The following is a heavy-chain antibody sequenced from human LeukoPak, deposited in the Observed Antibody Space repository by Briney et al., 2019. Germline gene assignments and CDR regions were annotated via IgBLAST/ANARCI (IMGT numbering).Heavy chain of an antibody. CDR3: AKDRDGYSPEY. D-gene: IGHD5-24*01. Sequence: RGSLRLSCAASGFSFSSYAMSWVRQAPGKGLEWVSAMSGSGGNTYYADSVKGRFTMSRDNSKNTLYLQMNSLRAEDTAVYYCAKDRDGYSPEYWGQGTLVTVSS. V-gene: IGHV3-23*01. J-gene: IGHJ4*02. CDR1: GFSFSSYA. CDR2: MSGSGGNT.